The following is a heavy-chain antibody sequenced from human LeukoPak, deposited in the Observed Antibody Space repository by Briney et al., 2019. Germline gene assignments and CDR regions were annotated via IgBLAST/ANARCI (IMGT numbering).Heavy chain of an antibody. D-gene: IGHD3-10*01. CDR3: TREEDYYGSGDE. CDR2: INPNSGGT. J-gene: IGHJ4*02. Sequence: AASVTVSCKTSGYTFTDHYIHWVRQAPGQGLEWMGWINPNSGGTNYAQKFQDRVIMTRDTSISTAYMELSRLGSDDTAVYYCTREEDYYGSGDEWGQGTLVTVSS. CDR1: GYTFTDHY. V-gene: IGHV1-2*02.